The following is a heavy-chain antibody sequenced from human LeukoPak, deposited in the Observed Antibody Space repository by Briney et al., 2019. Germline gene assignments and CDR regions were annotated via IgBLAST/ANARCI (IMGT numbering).Heavy chain of an antibody. Sequence: PGGSLRLSCAASGFTFSSHWMHWVRQSPGKGLVWVSFINNDGGVTSYADSVKGRFTISRDNAKNTLYLQINSLRAEDTAMYYCATGGQGAVDYWGQGTLVTVSS. V-gene: IGHV3-74*01. CDR2: INNDGGVT. D-gene: IGHD3-16*01. J-gene: IGHJ4*02. CDR3: ATGGQGAVDY. CDR1: GFTFSSHW.